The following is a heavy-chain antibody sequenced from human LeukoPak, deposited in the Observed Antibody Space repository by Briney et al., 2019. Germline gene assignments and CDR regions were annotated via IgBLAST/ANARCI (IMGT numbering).Heavy chain of an antibody. CDR2: IRTAAGDT. V-gene: IGHV3-13*04. Sequence: GGSLRLSCVASGFTFSNYDLHWVRQSPGKGLEWVSAIRTAAGDTHYSDSVKGRFTISRENAKNSVYLQMDSLRAGDTAVYFCARGSRGDFYYYMDVWGKGTTVTVSS. D-gene: IGHD3-10*01. CDR1: GFTFSNYD. J-gene: IGHJ6*03. CDR3: ARGSRGDFYYYMDV.